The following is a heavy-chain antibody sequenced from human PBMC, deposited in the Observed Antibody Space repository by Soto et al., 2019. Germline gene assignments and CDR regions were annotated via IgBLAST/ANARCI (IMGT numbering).Heavy chain of an antibody. D-gene: IGHD6-13*01. J-gene: IGHJ4*02. Sequence: GASVKVSCKTSGYTFTDHYIHWVRQAPGQGLEWMGWINVKNGTTTYAQKFQGRVTMTRDTSTSTVYMELSSLRSDDTALYYCARDSYSSSSPQYYFDYWGQGTLVTAPQ. CDR2: INVKNGTT. CDR3: ARDSYSSSSPQYYFDY. V-gene: IGHV1-2*02. CDR1: GYTFTDHY.